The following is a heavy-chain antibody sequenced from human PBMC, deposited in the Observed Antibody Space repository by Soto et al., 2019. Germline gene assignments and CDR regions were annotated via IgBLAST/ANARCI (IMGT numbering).Heavy chain of an antibody. V-gene: IGHV4-59*08. CDR1: SDSISSYY. J-gene: IGHJ4*02. Sequence: SETLSLTCTVSSDSISSYYWIWIRQSPGKKQEWIGYTDYSGNTNYNPSLKSRVNISGDTSKNQFSLMLSSVTAADTSVYYCARAVGDPLYYLDYWGQGTLVTVSS. D-gene: IGHD6-19*01. CDR2: TDYSGNT. CDR3: ARAVGDPLYYLDY.